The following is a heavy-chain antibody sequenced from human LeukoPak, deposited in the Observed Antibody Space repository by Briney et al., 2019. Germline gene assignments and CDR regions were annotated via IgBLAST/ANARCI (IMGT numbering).Heavy chain of an antibody. V-gene: IGHV1-18*01. D-gene: IGHD6-6*01. Sequence: ASVRVSCTASGYTLTSYGISWVRQAPGQELVCMGWTNTYNGNTNYAQNLQGRVTMTIDTSTNTAYMELRSLRSDDTAVYYCVRVSSSRGTLDAFDIWGQGTMVTVSS. CDR2: TNTYNGNT. CDR3: VRVSSSRGTLDAFDI. J-gene: IGHJ3*02. CDR1: GYTLTSYG.